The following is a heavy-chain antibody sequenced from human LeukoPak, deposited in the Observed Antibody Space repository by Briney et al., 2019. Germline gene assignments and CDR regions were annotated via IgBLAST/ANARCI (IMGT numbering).Heavy chain of an antibody. D-gene: IGHD3-16*02. CDR2: ISSSSSYI. J-gene: IGHJ4*02. CDR1: GYIFSTYS. Sequence: PGGSLRLSCAASGYIFSTYSMNWVRQAPGKGLEWVSSISSSSSYIYYGDSVKGRFTISRDNAKNSLYLQMNSLRAEDTAVYYCARDLEESDMITFGGVIVYYFDYWGQGTLVTVSS. V-gene: IGHV3-21*01. CDR3: ARDLEESDMITFGGVIVYYFDY.